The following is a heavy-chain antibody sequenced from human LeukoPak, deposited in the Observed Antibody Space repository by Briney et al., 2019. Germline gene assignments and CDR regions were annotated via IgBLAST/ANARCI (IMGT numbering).Heavy chain of an antibody. V-gene: IGHV1-69-2*01. J-gene: IGHJ5*02. Sequence: ASVKVSCKASGYTFSDYYIHWVQHAPGKGLGRMGRVEPEDGETISAEKLQGRVTITADTSTDTAYMELSSLRSDDTAVYYCATQRIVVVRTASQNWFDPWGQGTLVTVSS. CDR2: VEPEDGET. CDR3: ATQRIVVVRTASQNWFDP. D-gene: IGHD2-2*01. CDR1: GYTFSDYY.